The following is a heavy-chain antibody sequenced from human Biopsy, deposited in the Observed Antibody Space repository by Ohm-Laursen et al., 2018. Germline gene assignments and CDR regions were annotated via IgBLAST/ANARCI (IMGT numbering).Heavy chain of an antibody. V-gene: IGHV1-2*02. D-gene: IGHD3-22*01. CDR1: GYTFTGNP. J-gene: IGHJ5*02. CDR2: INAKTGDT. Sequence: SVYPSPTASGYTFTGNPVEWGRHAPGQGLEWMGWINAKTGDTNYAQKFQGRVTMTRDTSISTAYVDLSSLRSDDTAVYYCTRGGYYYDSLAYYYWFDPWGQGTLVTVSS. CDR3: TRGGYYYDSLAYYYWFDP.